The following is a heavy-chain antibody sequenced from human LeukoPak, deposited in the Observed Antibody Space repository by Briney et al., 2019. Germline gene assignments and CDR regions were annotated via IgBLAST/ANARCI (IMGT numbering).Heavy chain of an antibody. Sequence: GGSLRLSCAASGFTFSNYWMYWVRQSPGKGLVWVSRINSDESSTSYADSVKGRFTISRDNAKNTLYLQMNSLRAEDTAVYYCARDMDYYGSGNSDYWGQGTLVTVSS. CDR1: GFTFSNYW. D-gene: IGHD3-10*01. V-gene: IGHV3-74*01. J-gene: IGHJ4*02. CDR2: INSDESST. CDR3: ARDMDYYGSGNSDY.